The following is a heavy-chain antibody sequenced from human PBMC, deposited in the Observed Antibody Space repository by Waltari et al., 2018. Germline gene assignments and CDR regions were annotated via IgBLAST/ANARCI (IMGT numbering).Heavy chain of an antibody. CDR2: IKRESDGGTA. J-gene: IGHJ4*02. CDR3: VRESFGNDI. V-gene: IGHV3-15*01. Sequence: EAQLVESGGGLVKPGESLRLSCAGSGYTFNNAWMSWVRQAPGKGLEWVGRIKRESDGGTAEYAESVKDRFTISRDDSKNTLYLQMNSLKSEDSAVYFCVRESFGNDIWGQGTLVTVSS. CDR1: GYTFNNAW. D-gene: IGHD3-10*01.